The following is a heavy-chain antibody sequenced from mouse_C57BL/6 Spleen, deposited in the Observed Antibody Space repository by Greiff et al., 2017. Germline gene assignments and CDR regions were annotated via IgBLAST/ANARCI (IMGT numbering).Heavy chain of an antibody. Sequence: QVQLQQSGAELVKPGASVKMSCTASGYTFTTYPIEWMKQKHGKSLEWIGNFHPYNDDTKYNEKFQGKATLTVEKSCSTVYLERSRLTYDDTAVYYCTRGNYDYEVHKAMDYWGQGTSGSVSS. CDR1: GYTFTTYP. CDR3: TRGNYDYEVHKAMDY. D-gene: IGHD2-4*01. J-gene: IGHJ4*01. CDR2: FHPYNDDT. V-gene: IGHV1-47*01.